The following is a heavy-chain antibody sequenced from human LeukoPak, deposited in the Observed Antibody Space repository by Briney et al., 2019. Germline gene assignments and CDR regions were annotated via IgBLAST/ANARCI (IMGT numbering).Heavy chain of an antibody. D-gene: IGHD5-24*01. CDR2: IYTSGST. CDR1: GGSISSGSYY. CDR3: AREARDGYNSPFDY. V-gene: IGHV4-61*02. J-gene: IGHJ4*02. Sequence: PSETLSLTCTVSGGSISSGSYYWSWIRQPAGKGLEWIGRIYTSGSTNYNPSLKSRVTISVDTSKNQFSLKLSSVTAADTAVYYCAREARDGYNSPFDYWGQGALVTVSS.